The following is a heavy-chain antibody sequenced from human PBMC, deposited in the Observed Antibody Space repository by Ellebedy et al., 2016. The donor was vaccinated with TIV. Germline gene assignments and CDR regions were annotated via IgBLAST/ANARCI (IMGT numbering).Heavy chain of an antibody. CDR2: ISSSSSYI. D-gene: IGHD1-26*01. Sequence: GGSLRLSCAASGFTFSSYSMNWVRQAPGKGLEWVSSISSSSSYIYYADSVKGRFTISRDNAKNSLYLQMNSLRAEDTAVYYCANRDYSGSYSLLDAFDIWGQGTMVTVSS. V-gene: IGHV3-21*01. CDR3: ANRDYSGSYSLLDAFDI. J-gene: IGHJ3*02. CDR1: GFTFSSYS.